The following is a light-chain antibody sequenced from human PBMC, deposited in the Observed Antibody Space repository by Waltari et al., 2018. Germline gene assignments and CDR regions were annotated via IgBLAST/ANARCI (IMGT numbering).Light chain of an antibody. CDR1: SSDVGGHNY. CDR3: SSYAGSTNLV. Sequence: QSALTQHPSASGSPGQSVTLSCPGTSSDVGGHNYVSWYQQHPGKAPKLMIYEVTKRPSGVPDRFSGSKSGNTASLTVSGLQAEDEADYYCSSYAGSTNLVFGGGTKLTVL. CDR2: EVT. J-gene: IGLJ2*01. V-gene: IGLV2-8*01.